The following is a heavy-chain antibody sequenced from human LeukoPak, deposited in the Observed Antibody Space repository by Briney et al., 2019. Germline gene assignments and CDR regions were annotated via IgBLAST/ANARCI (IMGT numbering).Heavy chain of an antibody. J-gene: IGHJ4*02. CDR3: ARGFAYGDTGSFDY. Sequence: SETLSLTCTVSGGSISSYYWSWIRQPPGKGLEWIGYFHYRGSTTYNPSLKSRATISVDTSKNQFSLKLSSVTAADTAVYYCARGFAYGDTGSFDYWGQGTLVTVSS. D-gene: IGHD4-17*01. V-gene: IGHV4-59*01. CDR1: GGSISSYY. CDR2: FHYRGST.